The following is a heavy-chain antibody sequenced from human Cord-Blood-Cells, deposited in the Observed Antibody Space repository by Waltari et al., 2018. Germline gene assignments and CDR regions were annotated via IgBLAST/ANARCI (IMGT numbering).Heavy chain of an antibody. V-gene: IGHV1-69*01. CDR1: GGTFSTYA. D-gene: IGHD3-10*01. Sequence: QVQLVQSGAEVKKPGSSVKVSCKAAGGTFSTYAISWVRQAPGQGLEWMGGIIPIFGTANYAQKFQGRVTITADESTSTAYMELSSLRSEDTAVYYCARDRPEYYGSGSYFDYWGQGTLVTVSS. CDR3: ARDRPEYYGSGSYFDY. CDR2: IIPIFGTA. J-gene: IGHJ4*02.